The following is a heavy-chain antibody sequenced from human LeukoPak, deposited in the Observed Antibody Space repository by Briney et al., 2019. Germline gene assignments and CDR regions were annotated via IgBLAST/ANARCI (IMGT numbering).Heavy chain of an antibody. CDR2: IYHSGST. J-gene: IGHJ5*02. CDR1: GGSISSSNW. V-gene: IGHV4-4*02. Sequence: SETLSLTCAVSGGSISSSNWWSWVRQPPGKGLEWIGEIYHSGSTNYNPSLKSRVTISVDKSKNQFSLKLSSVTAADTAVYYCARVPNNCSGGSCYSGWSDPWGQGTLVTVSS. D-gene: IGHD2-15*01. CDR3: ARVPNNCSGGSCYSGWSDP.